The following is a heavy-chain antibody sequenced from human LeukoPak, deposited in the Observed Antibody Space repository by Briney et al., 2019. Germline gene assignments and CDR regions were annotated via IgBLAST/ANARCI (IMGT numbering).Heavy chain of an antibody. Sequence: GGSLRLSCAASGFTFSNHGMHWVRQAPGKGLEWVSVIWYDGSNKYYADSVKGRFTISRDNSKTTVYLQMNSLRAEDTAVYYCARGSFSSLPGPHLGMDVWGQGTTATVSS. CDR3: ARGSFSSLPGPHLGMDV. V-gene: IGHV3-33*01. CDR2: IWYDGSNK. J-gene: IGHJ6*02. CDR1: GFTFSNHG. D-gene: IGHD6-13*01.